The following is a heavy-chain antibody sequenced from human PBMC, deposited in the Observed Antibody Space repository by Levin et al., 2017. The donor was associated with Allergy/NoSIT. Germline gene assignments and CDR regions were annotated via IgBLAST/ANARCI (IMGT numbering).Heavy chain of an antibody. D-gene: IGHD3-10*01. J-gene: IGHJ5*02. V-gene: IGHV5-10-1*01. CDR2: IDPSDSYT. CDR1: GYSFTSYW. CDR3: ARLLLIDITMGPNWFDP. Sequence: LGESLKISCKGSGYSFTSYWISWVRQMPGKGLEWMGRIDPSDSYTNYSPSFQGHVTISADKSISTAYLQWSSLKASDTAMYYCARLLLIDITMGPNWFDPWGQGTLVTVSS.